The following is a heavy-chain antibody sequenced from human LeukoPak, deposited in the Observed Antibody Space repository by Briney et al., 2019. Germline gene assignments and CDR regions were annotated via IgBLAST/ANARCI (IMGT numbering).Heavy chain of an antibody. CDR1: GGSFSGYY. Sequence: SETLSLTCAVYGGSFSGYYWSWIRQPAGKGLEWIGRIYTSGSTNYNPSLKSRVTMSVDTSKNQFSLKLSSVTAADTAVYYCARAGDYYDSSGYYDWGQGTLVTVSS. CDR3: ARAGDYYDSSGYYD. D-gene: IGHD3-22*01. J-gene: IGHJ4*02. CDR2: IYTSGST. V-gene: IGHV4-59*10.